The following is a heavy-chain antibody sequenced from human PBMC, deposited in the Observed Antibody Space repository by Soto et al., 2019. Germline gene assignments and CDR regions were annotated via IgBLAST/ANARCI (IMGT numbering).Heavy chain of an antibody. V-gene: IGHV1-18*01. D-gene: IGHD3-9*01. CDR3: ARFPIIDYGMDV. J-gene: IGHJ6*02. CDR2: ISAYNGNT. Sequence: ASVKVSCKASGYTFTSYVITWVRQAPGQGLEWMGWISAYNGNTNYAQKLQGRVTMTTDTSTSTAYMELRSLRSDDTAVYYCARFPIIDYGMDVWGQGTTVTVSS. CDR1: GYTFTSYV.